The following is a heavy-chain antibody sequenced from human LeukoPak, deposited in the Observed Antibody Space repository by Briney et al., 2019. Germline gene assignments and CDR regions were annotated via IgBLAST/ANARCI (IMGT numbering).Heavy chain of an antibody. Sequence: PSETLSLTCTVSGGSISSSSYYWGWIRQPPGKGLEWIGSIYYSGSTYYNPSLKSRVTISVDTSKNQFSLKLSSMTAADTAVYYCARGTGDWFDPWGQGTLVTVSS. CDR3: ARGTGDWFDP. CDR1: GGSISSSSYY. J-gene: IGHJ5*02. CDR2: IYYSGST. V-gene: IGHV4-39*01. D-gene: IGHD1-14*01.